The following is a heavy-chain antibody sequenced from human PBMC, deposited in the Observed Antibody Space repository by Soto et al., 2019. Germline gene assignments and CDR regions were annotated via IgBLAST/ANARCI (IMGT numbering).Heavy chain of an antibody. J-gene: IGHJ4*02. D-gene: IGHD5-18*01. CDR3: ARVGDRAMAVSD. CDR1: GGSISSGDYY. Sequence: QVQLQESGPGLVKPSQTLSLTCTVSGGSISSGDYYWSWIRQPPGKGLEWIGYIYYSGSTYYNPSLKSRVAMSVYXSKNQFSLKLSSVTAADTAVYYCARVGDRAMAVSDWGQGTLVTVSS. V-gene: IGHV4-30-4*01. CDR2: IYYSGST.